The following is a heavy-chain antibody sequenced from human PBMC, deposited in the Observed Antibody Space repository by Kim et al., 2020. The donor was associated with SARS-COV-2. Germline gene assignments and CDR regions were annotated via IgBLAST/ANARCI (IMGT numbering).Heavy chain of an antibody. CDR3: ARGTRQWLVRRPYYYYMDV. D-gene: IGHD6-19*01. CDR2: INHSGST. J-gene: IGHJ6*03. Sequence: SETLSLTCAVYGGSFSGYYWSWIRQPPGKGLEWIGEINHSGSTNYNPSLKSRVTISVDTSKNQFSLKLSSVTAADTAVYYCARGTRQWLVRRPYYYYMDVWGKRATVTVSS. CDR1: GGSFSGYY. V-gene: IGHV4-34*01.